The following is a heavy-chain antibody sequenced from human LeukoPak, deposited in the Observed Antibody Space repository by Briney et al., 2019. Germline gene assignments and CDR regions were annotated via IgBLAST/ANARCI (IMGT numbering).Heavy chain of an antibody. D-gene: IGHD1-26*01. CDR2: ISSSSSYI. J-gene: IGHJ5*02. Sequence: PGGSLRLSCAASGFTFSSYSMNWVRQAPGKGLEWVSSISSSSSYIYYADSVKCRFTISRDKAKNSLYLQMNSLRAEDTAVYYCARDRARANSGSYFNWFDPWGQGTLVTVSS. V-gene: IGHV3-21*01. CDR1: GFTFSSYS. CDR3: ARDRARANSGSYFNWFDP.